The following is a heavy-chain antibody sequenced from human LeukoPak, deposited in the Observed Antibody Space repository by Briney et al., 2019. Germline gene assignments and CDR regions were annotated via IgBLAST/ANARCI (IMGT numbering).Heavy chain of an antibody. CDR3: AKSQTKYSSSYLN. CDR1: GFTFSSYA. Sequence: GGSLRLSCAASGFTFSSYAMSWVRQAPGKGLEWVSAISGSGGSTYYADSVKGRFTISRDNSKNALYLQMNSLRAEDTAVYYCAKSQTKYSSSYLNWGQGTLVTVSS. V-gene: IGHV3-23*01. CDR2: ISGSGGST. J-gene: IGHJ4*02. D-gene: IGHD6-13*01.